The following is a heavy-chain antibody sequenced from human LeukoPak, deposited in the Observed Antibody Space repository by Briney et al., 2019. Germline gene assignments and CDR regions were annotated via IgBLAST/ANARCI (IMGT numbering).Heavy chain of an antibody. J-gene: IGHJ6*02. Sequence: PGSSLRLSCAASGFILSNHWMTWVRQAPGKGPEWVANMSKDGSEKYYVDSVKGRFTISRDTAKNSLYLQMNNLRAEDTALYYCARNNDMDVWGQGTTVIVSS. CDR3: ARNNDMDV. CDR2: MSKDGSEK. D-gene: IGHD1/OR15-1a*01. V-gene: IGHV3-7*03. CDR1: GFILSNHW.